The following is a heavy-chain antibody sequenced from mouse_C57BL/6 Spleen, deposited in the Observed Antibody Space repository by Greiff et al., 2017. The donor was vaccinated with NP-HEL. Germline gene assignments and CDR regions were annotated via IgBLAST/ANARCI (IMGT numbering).Heavy chain of an antibody. CDR2: IDPSDSET. Sequence: QVQLQQPGAELVRPGSSVKLSCKASGYTFTSYWMHWVKQRPIQGLEWIGNIDPSDSETHYNQKFKDKATLTVDKSSSTAYMQLSSLTSEDSAVYYCARGAYYGSIYWYFDVWGTGTTVTVSS. D-gene: IGHD1-1*01. J-gene: IGHJ1*03. V-gene: IGHV1-52*01. CDR1: GYTFTSYW. CDR3: ARGAYYGSIYWYFDV.